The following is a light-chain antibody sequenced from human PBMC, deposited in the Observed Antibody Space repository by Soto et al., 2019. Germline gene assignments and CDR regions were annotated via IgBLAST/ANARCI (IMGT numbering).Light chain of an antibody. V-gene: IGLV2-14*01. CDR3: SSYTSSAYVV. Sequence: QSALTQPASVSGSPGQSITISCTGTSSDVGGFNYVSWYQLHPGKAPKLMIYEVTNRPSGISNRFSGSKSGNTTSLTISGLQAEDEADYYCSSYTSSAYVVFGGGTKLTGL. CDR1: SSDVGGFNY. J-gene: IGLJ2*01. CDR2: EVT.